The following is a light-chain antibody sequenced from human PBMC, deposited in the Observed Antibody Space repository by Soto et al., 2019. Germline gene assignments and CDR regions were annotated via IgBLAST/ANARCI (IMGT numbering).Light chain of an antibody. J-gene: IGLJ2*01. Sequence: SALTQPPSASGSPGQSVTISCTGTSSDVGGYNYVSWYQEHPGKAPKLIIHEVTKRPSGVPDRFSGSKSGNTASLTVSGLQAEDEADYYCSSYAGSNNLVFGGGTKLTVL. CDR3: SSYAGSNNLV. CDR1: SSDVGGYNY. V-gene: IGLV2-8*01. CDR2: EVT.